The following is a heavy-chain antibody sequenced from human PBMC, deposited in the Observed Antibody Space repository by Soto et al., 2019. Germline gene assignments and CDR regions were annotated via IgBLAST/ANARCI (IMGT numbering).Heavy chain of an antibody. D-gene: IGHD3-10*01. CDR3: ASTIDNILVYFGEDY. V-gene: IGHV3-15*07. J-gene: IGHJ4*02. Sequence: EGSLRLSCAASGFTFKNTWMNWVRQAPGKGLEWVGRIKSKTDVGTTDYPAPVEGRFTILRDDSKNTLYLEMNSLKTDDQAVYYSASTIDNILVYFGEDYRGQGNLVTVSS. CDR2: IKSKTDVGTT. CDR1: GFTFKNTW.